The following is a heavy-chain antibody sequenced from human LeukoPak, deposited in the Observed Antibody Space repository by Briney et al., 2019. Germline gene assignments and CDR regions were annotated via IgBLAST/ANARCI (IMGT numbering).Heavy chain of an antibody. D-gene: IGHD1-26*01. V-gene: IGHV4-39*07. CDR2: IYYSGST. Sequence: SETLSLTCTVSGGSISSSSYYWGWIRQPPGTGLEWIGSIYYSGSTYYNPSLKSRVTISVDTSKNQFSLKLSSVTAADTAVYYCARDLTHYSGSPTGYFDYWGQGTLVTVSS. J-gene: IGHJ4*02. CDR1: GGSISSSSYY. CDR3: ARDLTHYSGSPTGYFDY.